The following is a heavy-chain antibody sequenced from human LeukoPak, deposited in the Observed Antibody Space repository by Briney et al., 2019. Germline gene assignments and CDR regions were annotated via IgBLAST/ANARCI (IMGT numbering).Heavy chain of an antibody. Sequence: PSETLSHTCTVSGDSVSSSSYYWGWIRQPPGKGLEWIGSIYYSGSTYYNPSLKSRVTISLDTSKNQFSLKLSSVTAADTAMYYCARDRHDSSGHYPYYFDSWGQGTLVTVSS. CDR3: ARDRHDSSGHYPYYFDS. D-gene: IGHD3-22*01. V-gene: IGHV4-39*07. CDR2: IYYSGST. CDR1: GDSVSSSSYY. J-gene: IGHJ4*02.